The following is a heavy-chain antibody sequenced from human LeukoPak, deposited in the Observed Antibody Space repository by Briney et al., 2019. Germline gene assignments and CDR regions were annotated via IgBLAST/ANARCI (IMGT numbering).Heavy chain of an antibody. CDR1: GFTFSDYY. Sequence: GGSLRPSRAASGFTFSDYYMSWIRQAPGKGLEWVSYISSSASTIYYADSVKGRFTISRDNAKNSLYLQMNSLRAEDTAVYYCASVGSLSVDYWGQGFMVTVSS. V-gene: IGHV3-11*01. D-gene: IGHD3-10*01. J-gene: IGHJ4*02. CDR3: ASVGSLSVDY. CDR2: ISSSASTI.